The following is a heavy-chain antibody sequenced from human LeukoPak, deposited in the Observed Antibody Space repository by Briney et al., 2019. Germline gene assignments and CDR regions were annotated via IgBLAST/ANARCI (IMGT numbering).Heavy chain of an antibody. J-gene: IGHJ6*03. CDR3: AREGEERISYSSSWLDYYYYYMDV. CDR1: GYTFTSYA. CDR2: INTNTGNP. Sequence: ASVKVSCKASGYTFTSYAMNWVRQAPGQGLEWMGWINTNTGNPTYAQGFTGRFVFSLDTSVSTAYLQISSLKAEDTAVYYCAREGEERISYSSSWLDYYYYYMDVWGKGTTVTVSS. V-gene: IGHV7-4-1*02. D-gene: IGHD6-13*01.